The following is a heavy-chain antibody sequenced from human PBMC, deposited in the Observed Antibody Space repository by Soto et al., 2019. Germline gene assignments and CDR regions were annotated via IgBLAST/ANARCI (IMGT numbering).Heavy chain of an antibody. CDR1: CYTFTSYG. J-gene: IGHJ6*02. Sequence: SVKVSFKASCYTFTSYGISWVRQAPGQGLEWMGWISAYNGNTNYAQKLQGRVTMTTDTSTSTAYMELRSLRSDDTAVYYCARDMRGSGSYFYYYYGMDVWGQGTTVTVSS. CDR2: ISAYNGNT. D-gene: IGHD3-10*01. V-gene: IGHV1-18*04. CDR3: ARDMRGSGSYFYYYYGMDV.